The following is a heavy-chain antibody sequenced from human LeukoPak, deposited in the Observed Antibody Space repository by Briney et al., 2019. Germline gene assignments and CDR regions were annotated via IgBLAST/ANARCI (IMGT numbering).Heavy chain of an antibody. J-gene: IGHJ3*02. CDR1: GFTFSSYE. V-gene: IGHV3-48*03. D-gene: IGHD3-22*01. Sequence: PGGSLRLSCAASGFTFSSYEMNWVRQAPGKGLEWVSAISGSGGSTYYADSVKGRFTISRDNAKNTLYLQMNSLRAEDTAVYYCARGMNSYGYSHVNYYDSSGTDAFDIWGQGTMVTVSS. CDR2: ISGSGGST. CDR3: ARGMNSYGYSHVNYYDSSGTDAFDI.